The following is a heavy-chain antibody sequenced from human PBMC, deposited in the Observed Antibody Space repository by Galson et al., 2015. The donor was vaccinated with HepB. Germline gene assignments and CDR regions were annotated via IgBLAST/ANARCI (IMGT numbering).Heavy chain of an antibody. D-gene: IGHD6-13*01. J-gene: IGHJ3*02. CDR2: ISSSSCYT. CDR1: GFTFSDSY. Sequence: SLRLSCAASGFTFSDSYMTWIRQAPGKGLEWVSYISSSSCYTNYADSVKGRFTISRDNAKNSLYLQMNSLRAEDTAVYYCARGKAAAGNDAFDIWGQGTLVTVSS. V-gene: IGHV3-11*05. CDR3: ARGKAAAGNDAFDI.